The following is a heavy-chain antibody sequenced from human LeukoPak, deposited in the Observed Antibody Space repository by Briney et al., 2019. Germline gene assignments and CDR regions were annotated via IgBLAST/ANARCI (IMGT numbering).Heavy chain of an antibody. D-gene: IGHD3-22*01. CDR3: ARHTFYYYDSSGYYERPSDF. CDR1: GGSISSSSYY. V-gene: IGHV4-39*01. CDR2: IYYSGST. Sequence: SETLSLTCTVSGGSISSSSYYWGWIRQPPGKGLEWIGSIYYSGSTYYNPSLKSRVTISVDTSKNQFSLTLSSVTAADTAVFYCARHTFYYYDSSGYYERPSDFWGQGTLVTVSS. J-gene: IGHJ4*02.